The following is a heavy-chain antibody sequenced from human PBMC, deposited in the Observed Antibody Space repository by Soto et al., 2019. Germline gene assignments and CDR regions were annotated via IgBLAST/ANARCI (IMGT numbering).Heavy chain of an antibody. CDR1: GGTFSSYA. J-gene: IGHJ4*02. V-gene: IGHV1-69*13. CDR3: AREEEVLRGVVSLAY. D-gene: IGHD3-10*01. CDR2: IIPIFGTA. Sequence: SVKVSCKASGGTFSSYAISWVRQAPGQGLEWMGGIIPIFGTANYAQKFQGRVTITADESTSTAYMELSSLRSEDTAVYYCAREEEVLRGVVSLAYWGQGTLVTVSS.